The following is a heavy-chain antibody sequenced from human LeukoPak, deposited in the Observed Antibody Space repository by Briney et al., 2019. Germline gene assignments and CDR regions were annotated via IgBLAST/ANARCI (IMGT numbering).Heavy chain of an antibody. Sequence: SETLSLTCTVSGGSISSYYWSWIRQPPGKGLEWIGYIYYSGSTNYNPSLKSRVTISVDTSKNQFSLKLSSVTAADTAVYYCARDYYDSSGPSYGMDVWGQGTTVTVSS. CDR1: GGSISSYY. J-gene: IGHJ6*02. D-gene: IGHD3-22*01. V-gene: IGHV4-59*12. CDR2: IYYSGST. CDR3: ARDYYDSSGPSYGMDV.